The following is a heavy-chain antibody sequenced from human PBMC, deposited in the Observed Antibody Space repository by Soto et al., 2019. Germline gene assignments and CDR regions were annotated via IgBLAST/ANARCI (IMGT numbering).Heavy chain of an antibody. CDR3: VRDGTKTLRVWFDP. V-gene: IGHV4-4*07. Sequence: SETLSLTCTVSGASISGFYWSWIRKSAGKGLEWIGRIYATGTTDYNPSLKSRVMMSVDTSKKQFSLKLRSVTAADTAVYYCVRDGTKTLRVWFDPWGQGISVTVSS. D-gene: IGHD1-1*01. CDR2: IYATGTT. CDR1: GASISGFY. J-gene: IGHJ5*02.